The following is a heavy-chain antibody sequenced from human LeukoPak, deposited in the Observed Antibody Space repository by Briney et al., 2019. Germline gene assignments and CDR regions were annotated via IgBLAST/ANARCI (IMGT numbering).Heavy chain of an antibody. CDR2: IFSTGIT. Sequence: SETPSLTGTVSGGSISSHYWSWIRQPPGRGLEWIGYIFSTGITYYNPSLKSRVTISVDTSKSQFSLRLSSVTTADTAVYYCASCTNCYGGPLYYYMDVWGKGTTVTVSS. CDR3: ASCTNCYGGPLYYYMDV. D-gene: IGHD2-2*01. J-gene: IGHJ6*03. V-gene: IGHV4-59*11. CDR1: GGSISSHY.